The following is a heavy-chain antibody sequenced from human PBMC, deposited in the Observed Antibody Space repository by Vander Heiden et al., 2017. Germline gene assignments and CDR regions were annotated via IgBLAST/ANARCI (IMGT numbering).Heavy chain of an antibody. CDR1: GGSISSSSYY. CDR2: IYYSAST. Sequence: QLQLQESGPGLVKPSETLSLTCTVAGGSISSSSYYWGWIRQPPGKGLEWIGSIYYSASTYYNPSLKSRVTISVDTSKNQFSLKLSSVTAADTAVYYCARHRSRFDIWGQGTMVTVSS. V-gene: IGHV4-39*01. CDR3: ARHRSRFDI. J-gene: IGHJ3*02.